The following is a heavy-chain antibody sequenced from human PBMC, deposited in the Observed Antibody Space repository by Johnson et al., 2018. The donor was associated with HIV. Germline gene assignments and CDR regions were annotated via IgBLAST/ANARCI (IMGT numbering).Heavy chain of an antibody. CDR1: GFTFSSYW. CDR3: ARDLRWSYDAFDI. CDR2: IKQDGSEK. J-gene: IGHJ3*02. D-gene: IGHD5-24*01. Sequence: VQLVESGGGLVQPGGSLRLSCAASGFTFSSYWMSWVRQSPGKGLEWVANIKQDGSEKYYVDSVKGRFTISRDNAKNSLYLQTNSLRAEDTAVYYCARDLRWSYDAFDIWGQGTMVTVSS. V-gene: IGHV3-7*01.